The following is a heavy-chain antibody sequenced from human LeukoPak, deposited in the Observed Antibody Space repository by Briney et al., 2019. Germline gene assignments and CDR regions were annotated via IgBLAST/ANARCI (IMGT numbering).Heavy chain of an antibody. D-gene: IGHD6-13*01. V-gene: IGHV1-69*13. CDR3: ARSGSWQQLVLGDY. J-gene: IGHJ4*02. CDR1: GGTFSSYA. CDR2: IIPIFGTA. Sequence: SVKVSCKASGGTFSSYAISWVRQAPGQGLEWMGGIIPIFGTANYAQKFQGRATITADESTSTAYMELSSLRSEDTAVYYCARSGSWQQLVLGDYWGQGTLVTVSS.